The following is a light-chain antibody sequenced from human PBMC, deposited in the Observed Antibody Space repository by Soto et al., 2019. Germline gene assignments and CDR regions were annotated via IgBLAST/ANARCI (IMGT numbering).Light chain of an antibody. CDR2: AAS. Sequence: IPVTQSPISLSAAGRVGKEISSRASHNIRGYLNWYQQKPGKAPKLLIYAASSLQSGIPSRFSGSGSETDFTLTISSLQPEDFATYYCQQSYSTPWTFGQGTKVDI. CDR1: HNIRGY. CDR3: QQSYSTPWT. J-gene: IGKJ1*01. V-gene: IGKV1-39*01.